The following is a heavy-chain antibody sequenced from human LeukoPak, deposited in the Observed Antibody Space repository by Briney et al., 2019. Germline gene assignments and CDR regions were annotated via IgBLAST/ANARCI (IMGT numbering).Heavy chain of an antibody. CDR1: GGSTISSYS. Sequence: SETLSLTCTVFGGSTISSYSWKWIRQPPGKGLEWIGYIYYNGSTNYNPSLKSRVTISVDTSKNQFSLRLSFVTAADTAVYYCARGHSYYDSSGPNDYWGQGTLVTVSS. CDR2: IYYNGST. J-gene: IGHJ4*02. D-gene: IGHD3-22*01. V-gene: IGHV4-59*01. CDR3: ARGHSYYDSSGPNDY.